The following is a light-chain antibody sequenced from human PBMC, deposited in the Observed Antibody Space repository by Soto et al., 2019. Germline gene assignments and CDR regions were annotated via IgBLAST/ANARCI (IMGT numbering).Light chain of an antibody. Sequence: QSALTQPASVSGSPGQSITISCTGTSSDVGGYNYVSWYQEHPGKAPKLMIYDVSNRPSGVSNRFVGSKSGNTASLTISGLQPEDEADYYCSSYTSSSTYVFGTGTQLTVL. V-gene: IGLV2-14*01. CDR1: SSDVGGYNY. CDR3: SSYTSSSTYV. J-gene: IGLJ1*01. CDR2: DVS.